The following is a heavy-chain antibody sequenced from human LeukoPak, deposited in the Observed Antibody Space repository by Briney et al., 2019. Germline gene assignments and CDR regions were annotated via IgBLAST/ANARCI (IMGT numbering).Heavy chain of an antibody. CDR2: ISSSGSTT. Sequence: GGSLRLSCAASGFTFSDYYMSWIRQAPRKWLEWVSYISSSGSTTYYADSVKGRFTISRDNSKNTLYLQMNSLRAEDTAVYYCAKAGEYSGYDLRFFYFDYWGQGTLVTVSS. V-gene: IGHV3-11*01. CDR1: GFTFSDYY. D-gene: IGHD5-12*01. J-gene: IGHJ4*02. CDR3: AKAGEYSGYDLRFFYFDY.